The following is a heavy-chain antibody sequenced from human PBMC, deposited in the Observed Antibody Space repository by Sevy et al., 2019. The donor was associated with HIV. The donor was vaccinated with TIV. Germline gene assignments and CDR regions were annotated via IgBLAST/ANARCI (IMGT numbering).Heavy chain of an antibody. D-gene: IGHD1-26*01. CDR2: IYPGDSDA. V-gene: IGHV5-51*01. CDR3: ARLSGSYMTGYFDY. Sequence: GESLKISCKGSGYSFTNSWIGWVRQMPGKGLEWVGIIYPGDSDARYSPFFQGQVTISADMSISTAYLQWSSLKASDTAMYYCARLSGSYMTGYFDYWGQGTLVTVSS. J-gene: IGHJ4*02. CDR1: GYSFTNSW.